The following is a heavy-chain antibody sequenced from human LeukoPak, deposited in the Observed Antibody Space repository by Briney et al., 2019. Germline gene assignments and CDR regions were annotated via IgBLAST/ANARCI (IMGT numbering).Heavy chain of an antibody. V-gene: IGHV3-74*01. CDR2: IDSDGIST. CDR3: ARGGRYYDSSGSSDY. D-gene: IGHD3-22*01. Sequence: GGSLRLSCAASGFTFSSYWMHWVRQAPGRGLVWVSRIDSDGISTGYADSVKGRFTISRDNAKNTLYLQMNSLRAEDTAVYYCARGGRYYDSSGSSDYWGQGTLVTVS. CDR1: GFTFSSYW. J-gene: IGHJ4*02.